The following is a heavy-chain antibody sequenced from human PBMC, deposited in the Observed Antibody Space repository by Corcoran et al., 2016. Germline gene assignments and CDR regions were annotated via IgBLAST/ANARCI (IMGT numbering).Heavy chain of an antibody. V-gene: IGHV3-73*02. CDR3: TRQKGGWYFDL. J-gene: IGHJ2*01. D-gene: IGHD3-16*01. CDR1: GFTFSGSA. CDR2: IRSKANSYAT. Sequence: EVQLVESGGGLVQPGGSLKLSCAASGFTFSGSAMHWVRQASGKGLEWVGRIRSKANSYATAYAASVKGRFTISRDDSKNTAYLQMNSLKTEDTAVYYCTRQKGGWYFDLWGRGTLVTVSS.